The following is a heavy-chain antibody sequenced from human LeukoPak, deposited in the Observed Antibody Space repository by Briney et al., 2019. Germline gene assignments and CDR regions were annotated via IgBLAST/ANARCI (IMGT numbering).Heavy chain of an antibody. V-gene: IGHV4-34*01. CDR1: GGSFSGYY. CDR2: INHSGST. J-gene: IGHJ4*02. D-gene: IGHD6-13*01. Sequence: SETLSLTCAVYGGSFSGYYWSWIRQPPGKGLEWIGEINHSGSTNYHPSLKSRVTISVDTSKNQFSLKLSSVTAADTAVYYCAAADLDYWGQGTLVTVSS. CDR3: AAADLDY.